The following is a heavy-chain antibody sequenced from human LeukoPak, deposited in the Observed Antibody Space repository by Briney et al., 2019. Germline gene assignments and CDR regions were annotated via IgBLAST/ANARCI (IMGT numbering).Heavy chain of an antibody. Sequence: PGGSLRLSCAASGFTFSSYWMSWVRQAPGKGLEWVANIKQDGSEKYYVDSVKGRFTISRDNAKNSLYLQMNSLRAEDTAVYYCARDYCSSTSCYRTDWFDPWGQGTLVTVSS. CDR3: ARDYCSSTSCYRTDWFDP. V-gene: IGHV3-7*03. D-gene: IGHD2-2*01. CDR1: GFTFSSYW. CDR2: IKQDGSEK. J-gene: IGHJ5*02.